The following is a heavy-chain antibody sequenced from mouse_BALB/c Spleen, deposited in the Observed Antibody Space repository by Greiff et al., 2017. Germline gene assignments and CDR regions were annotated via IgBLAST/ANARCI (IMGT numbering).Heavy chain of an antibody. D-gene: IGHD3-3*01. J-gene: IGHJ1*01. Sequence: VQLQQSGAELVKPGASVKLSCTASGFNITDTYMHWVKQRPEQGLEWIGRIDPANGNTKYDPKFQGKATITADTSSNTAYLQLSSLTSEDTAVYYYAGIRTARYFDVWGAGTTVTVSS. CDR3: AGIRTARYFDV. V-gene: IGHV14-3*02. CDR1: GFNITDTY. CDR2: IDPANGNT.